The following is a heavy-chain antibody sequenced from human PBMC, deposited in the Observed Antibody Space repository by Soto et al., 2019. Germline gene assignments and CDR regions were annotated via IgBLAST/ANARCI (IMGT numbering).Heavy chain of an antibody. D-gene: IGHD2-8*01. CDR2: ISDGGGST. CDR1: GFPFSTYA. J-gene: IGHJ4*02. CDR3: ARVFCSNGVCYMGHFDY. V-gene: IGHV3-23*01. Sequence: DVQLLESGGGLVQPGGSLRLSCATSGFPFSTYAMTWVRQARGKGLEWVSGISDGGGSTYYADSVKGRFTISRDTSKNTLYLHMNSLRAEDTAVYYCARVFCSNGVCYMGHFDYWGQGTLVTVSS.